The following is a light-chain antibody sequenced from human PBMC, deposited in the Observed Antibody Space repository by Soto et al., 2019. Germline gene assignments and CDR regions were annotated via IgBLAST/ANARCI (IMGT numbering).Light chain of an antibody. V-gene: IGKV2-30*02. J-gene: IGKJ2*01. CDR2: KVS. CDR3: LQGIQWPYT. CDR1: QSLVPSDGNIY. Sequence: DVVMTQSPLSLPVTLGQPASISCRSSQSLVPSDGNIYLSWYQQRPGQSPRRLIYKVSNRDSGVPDRFSGSGSGTDFTLKITGVEAEDVGIYYCLQGIQWPYTFGQGTKVDIX.